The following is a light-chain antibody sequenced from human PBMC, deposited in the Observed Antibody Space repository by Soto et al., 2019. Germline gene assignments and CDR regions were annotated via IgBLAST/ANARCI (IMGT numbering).Light chain of an antibody. Sequence: EIVMPQSPATLSVSPGERATLSCRTSQSVSSSLAWYQQKPGQAPSLLIYGASTRATGIPARFSGSGSGTDFTLTISRLEPEDFAVYYCQQYGSYPRTFGQGTKVDIK. J-gene: IGKJ1*01. V-gene: IGKV3-15*01. CDR3: QQYGSYPRT. CDR2: GAS. CDR1: QSVSSS.